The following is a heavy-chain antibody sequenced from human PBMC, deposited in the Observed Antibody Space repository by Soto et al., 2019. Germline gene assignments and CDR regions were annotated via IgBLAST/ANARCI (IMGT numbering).Heavy chain of an antibody. D-gene: IGHD2-15*01. CDR2: IIPFFGTT. CDR1: GGTFSNYA. V-gene: IGHV1-69*15. Sequence: QVQLVQSGAEVKKPGSSVKVSCKASGGTFSNYAITWVRQAPGQGLEWLGRIIPFFGTTDYAQKSQGRVSLTADESTTTSDMELISLRSDDTAVYYCAKDGGREGYFGNWFDPWGQGALVTVSS. CDR3: AKDGGREGYFGNWFDP. J-gene: IGHJ5*02.